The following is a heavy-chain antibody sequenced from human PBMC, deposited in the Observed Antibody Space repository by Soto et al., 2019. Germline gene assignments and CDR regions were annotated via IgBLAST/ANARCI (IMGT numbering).Heavy chain of an antibody. Sequence: SETLSLTCTVSGGSISSYYWSWIRQPPGKGLEWIGYIYYSGSTNYNPSLKSRVTISVDTSKNQFSLKLSSVSAADTAIYYCARILPGAVAGTSYFDFWGLGTLVTVSS. CDR2: IYYSGST. V-gene: IGHV4-59*01. D-gene: IGHD6-19*01. CDR3: ARILPGAVAGTSYFDF. CDR1: GGSISSYY. J-gene: IGHJ4*02.